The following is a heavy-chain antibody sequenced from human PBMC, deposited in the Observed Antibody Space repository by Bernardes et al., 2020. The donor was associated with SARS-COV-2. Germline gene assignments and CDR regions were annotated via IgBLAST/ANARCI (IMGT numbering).Heavy chain of an antibody. J-gene: IGHJ4*02. D-gene: IGHD3-16*01. CDR2: TNPIDATT. CDR1: AYRLTPYF. CDR3: ARDLTLDGIGAPYTGDS. V-gene: IGHV1-46*01. Sequence: ASVKVSCKASAYRLTPYFLRWVRQAPGQGLEWIGLTNPIDATTSYAQKFQGRITMTRDTSTGTVYMESSSLRSDDTALYYCARDLTLDGIGAPYTGDSWCQGTLVTVSS.